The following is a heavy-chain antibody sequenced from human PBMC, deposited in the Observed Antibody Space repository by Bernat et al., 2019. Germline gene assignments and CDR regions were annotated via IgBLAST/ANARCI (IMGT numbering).Heavy chain of an antibody. J-gene: IGHJ4*02. CDR2: IKPDGGEK. CDR1: GFTFNNYW. CDR3: ARQLIYGGNAFFDY. V-gene: IGHV3-7*03. D-gene: IGHD4-23*01. Sequence: EVQLVESGGGLVKPGGSLRLSCAASGFTFNNYWMSWVRQAPVKGREWVASIKPDGGEKCYMDSVKGRFTISRDNAENSLYLQMDSLRGEDTAVYYCARQLIYGGNAFFDYWGQGILVTVSS.